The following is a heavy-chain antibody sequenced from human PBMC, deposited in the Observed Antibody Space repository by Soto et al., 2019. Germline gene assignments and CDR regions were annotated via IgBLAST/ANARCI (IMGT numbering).Heavy chain of an antibody. CDR2: IDPDGRQK. D-gene: IGHD1-1*01. Sequence: EVQLVESGGGLVQPGGSLRLSCAASGFTFSTFWMSWVRQAPGKGLEWVATIDPDGRQKHYVDSVMGRFTISRDNANNSVYLQMNSLRADDTAVLFCARQYTYGRVWGQGTLVTVSS. V-gene: IGHV3-7*01. CDR1: GFTFSTFW. J-gene: IGHJ4*02. CDR3: ARQYTYGRV.